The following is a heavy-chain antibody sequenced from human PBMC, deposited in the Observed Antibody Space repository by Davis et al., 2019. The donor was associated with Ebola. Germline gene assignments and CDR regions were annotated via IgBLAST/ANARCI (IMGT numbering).Heavy chain of an antibody. CDR1: GFTFSSYW. CDR3: TRPPYYYDSSGLGD. Sequence: GESLKISCAASGFTFSSYWMSWVRQAPGKGLEWVGRIRSKANSYATAYAASVKGRFTISRDDSKNTAYLQMNSLKTEDTAVYYCTRPPYYYDSSGLGDWGQGTLVTVSS. V-gene: IGHV3-73*01. J-gene: IGHJ4*02. D-gene: IGHD3-22*01. CDR2: IRSKANSYAT.